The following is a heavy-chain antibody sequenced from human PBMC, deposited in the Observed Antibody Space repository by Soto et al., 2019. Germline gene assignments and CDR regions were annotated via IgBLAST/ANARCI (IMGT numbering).Heavy chain of an antibody. J-gene: IGHJ6*02. CDR1: GYTFTSYG. CDR2: IRAYNGNT. V-gene: IGHV1-18*01. CDR3: ARDLPAMDV. Sequence: QVQLVQSGAEVKKPGASVKVSCKASGYTFTSYGISWVRQAPGQGLEWMGWIRAYNGNTNYAQKLQGRVTITTDTSTSSDYMELRSLRSADTAVYYWARDLPAMDVWGQGTTVTVSS.